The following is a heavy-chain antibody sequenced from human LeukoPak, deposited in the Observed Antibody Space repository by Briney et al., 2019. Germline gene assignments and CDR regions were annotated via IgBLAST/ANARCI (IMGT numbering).Heavy chain of an antibody. D-gene: IGHD3-9*01. V-gene: IGHV3-30*04. CDR1: VFTFSSNA. CDR2: ISYDGSNK. Sequence: PGGSLRLSSAASVFTFSSNALHWFRQPPGKGLDWVAVISYDGSNKYYADSVKGRFTISRDNSKNTLYLQMNSLRVDDTAVYYCARDLGDFYYISLDFDYWGQGALVTVSS. J-gene: IGHJ4*02. CDR3: ARDLGDFYYISLDFDY.